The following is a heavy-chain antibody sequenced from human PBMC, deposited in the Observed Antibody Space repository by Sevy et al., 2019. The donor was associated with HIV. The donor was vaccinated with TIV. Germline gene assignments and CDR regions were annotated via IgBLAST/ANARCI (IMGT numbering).Heavy chain of an antibody. CDR1: GFILSDYY. Sequence: GGSLRLACAASGFILSDYYMTWVRRAPGKGLEWVSYLSGNDDTIDYADSVKGRFTISRDNTKNSLYLQMNSLRAEDTAVYYCARDHVKDGDLGDYYYYAMDVWGQGTTVTVSS. CDR3: ARDHVKDGDLGDYYYYAMDV. CDR2: LSGNDDTI. V-gene: IGHV3-11*01. J-gene: IGHJ6*02. D-gene: IGHD4-17*01.